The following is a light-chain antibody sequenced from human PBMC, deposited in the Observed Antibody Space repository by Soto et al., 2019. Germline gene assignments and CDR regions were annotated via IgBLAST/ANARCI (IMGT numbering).Light chain of an antibody. CDR3: QQYGSSRWT. J-gene: IGKJ1*01. Sequence: EIVLTQSPGILSLSPGERATLSCRASQSVSNDFLAWYQQKPGQAPRLLIYGASTRATDVPDRFSGSGSGADFTLTISRLEPEDFAVYYCQQYGSSRWTFGQGTKVDIK. CDR1: QSVSNDF. V-gene: IGKV3-20*01. CDR2: GAS.